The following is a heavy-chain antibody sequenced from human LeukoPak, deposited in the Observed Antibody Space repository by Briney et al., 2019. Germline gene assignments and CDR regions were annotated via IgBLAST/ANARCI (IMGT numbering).Heavy chain of an antibody. Sequence: PGGSLRLSCAASGFTFSSYWMTWVRQAPGKGLEWVSTIRSNGDTAYNADSVRGRFAISRDNSKNALFLQMNSLRVEDTARYYCAKGQELDDGVFDSWGQGTLVTVSS. CDR3: AKGQELDDGVFDS. D-gene: IGHD1-1*01. J-gene: IGHJ4*02. V-gene: IGHV3-23*01. CDR1: GFTFSSYW. CDR2: IRSNGDTA.